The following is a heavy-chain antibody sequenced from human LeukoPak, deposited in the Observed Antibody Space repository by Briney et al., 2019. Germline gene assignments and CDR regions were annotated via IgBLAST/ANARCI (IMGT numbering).Heavy chain of an antibody. V-gene: IGHV3-20*04. Sequence: GGSLRLSCAASGFTFDDYGMSWVRHVPGKGLEWVSGINWNRNTGYLDSVKGRFTISRDNAKNSLYLQMNSLRAEDTALYYCARGKGVAGTLYYYMDVWGKGTTVTVSS. CDR3: ARGKGVAGTLYYYMDV. CDR1: GFTFDDYG. D-gene: IGHD6-19*01. CDR2: INWNRNT. J-gene: IGHJ6*03.